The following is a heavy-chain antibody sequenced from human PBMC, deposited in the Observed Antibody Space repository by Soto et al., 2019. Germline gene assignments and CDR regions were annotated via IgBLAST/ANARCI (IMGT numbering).Heavy chain of an antibody. J-gene: IGHJ3*02. Sequence: GGSLRLSCAASGFTFSSYWMHWVRQAPGKGLVWVSRINSDGSSTSYADSVKGRSTISRDNAKNTLYLQMNSLRAEDTAVYYCARIAVADDAFDIWGQGTMVTVSS. CDR3: ARIAVADDAFDI. CDR2: INSDGSST. CDR1: GFTFSSYW. D-gene: IGHD6-19*01. V-gene: IGHV3-74*01.